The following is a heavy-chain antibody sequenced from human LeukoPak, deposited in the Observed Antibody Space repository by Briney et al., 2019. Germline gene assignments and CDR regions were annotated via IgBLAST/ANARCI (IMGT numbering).Heavy chain of an antibody. CDR3: AKDGRDWGSYFDY. CDR2: IDGNGGST. V-gene: IGHV3-23*01. D-gene: IGHD2-21*02. CDR1: GFTFSSYV. J-gene: IGHJ4*02. Sequence: GGSLRLSCAASGFTFSSYVMNWVRQAPGKGLEWVSSIDGNGGSTHYADSVRGRFTISRDNSKNTLYLQMNSLRAEDTALYYCAKDGRDWGSYFDYWGQGILVTVSS.